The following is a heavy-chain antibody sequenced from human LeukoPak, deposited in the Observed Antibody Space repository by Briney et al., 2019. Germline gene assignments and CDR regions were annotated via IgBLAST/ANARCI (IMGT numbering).Heavy chain of an antibody. J-gene: IGHJ4*02. CDR3: ATEEFNWLVDPYTLGK. CDR1: GYTLTELS. Sequence: ASVKVSCKVSGYTLTELSMHWVRQAPGKGLEWMGGFDPEDGETIYAQKFQGRVTMTEDTSTDTAYMELSSLRSEDTAVYYCATEEFNWLVDPYTLGKWGQGTLVTVSS. V-gene: IGHV1-24*01. D-gene: IGHD6-19*01. CDR2: FDPEDGET.